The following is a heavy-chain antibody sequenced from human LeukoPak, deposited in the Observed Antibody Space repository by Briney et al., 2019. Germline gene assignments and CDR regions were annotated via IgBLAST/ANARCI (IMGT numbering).Heavy chain of an antibody. Sequence: PSETLSLTCAVSGYSTSSGYYWGWIRQPPGKGLEWIGSIYHSGSTYYNPSLKSRVTISVDTSKNQFSLKLSSVTAADTAVYYCASTIRDFDYWGQGTLVTVSS. J-gene: IGHJ4*02. V-gene: IGHV4-38-2*01. CDR2: IYHSGST. D-gene: IGHD3-10*01. CDR1: GYSTSSGYY. CDR3: ASTIRDFDY.